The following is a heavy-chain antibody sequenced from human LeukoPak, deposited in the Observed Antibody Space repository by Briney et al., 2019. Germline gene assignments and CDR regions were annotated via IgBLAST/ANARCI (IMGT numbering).Heavy chain of an antibody. CDR1: GASISSSSDY. CDR2: IFYGGST. J-gene: IGHJ4*02. D-gene: IGHD6-25*01. Sequence: PSETLSLTCTVSGASISSSSDYWGWIRQAPGKGLEWIGSIFYGGSTHYNPSLKSRATISVDTSKNQFSLKLTSVTAADAAMYHCARQVPTAAADTRGYFDYWGQGTVVTVFS. CDR3: ARQVPTAAADTRGYFDY. V-gene: IGHV4-39*01.